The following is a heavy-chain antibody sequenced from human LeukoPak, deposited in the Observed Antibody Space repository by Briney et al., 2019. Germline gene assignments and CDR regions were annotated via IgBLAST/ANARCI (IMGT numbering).Heavy chain of an antibody. V-gene: IGHV3-23*01. CDR1: GFTFSSYG. CDR3: ARDLYRIVVVPHYFDY. J-gene: IGHJ4*02. Sequence: PGGSLRLSCAASGFTFSSYGMSWVRQAPGKGLEWVSAISGSDGSTYYADSVKGRFTISRDNSKNTLYLQMNSLRAEDTAVYYCARDLYRIVVVPHYFDYWGQGTLVTVSS. D-gene: IGHD3-22*01. CDR2: ISGSDGST.